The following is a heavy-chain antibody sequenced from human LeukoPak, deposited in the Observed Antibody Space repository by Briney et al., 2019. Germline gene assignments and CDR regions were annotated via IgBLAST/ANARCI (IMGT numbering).Heavy chain of an antibody. J-gene: IGHJ6*03. CDR3: AKVGGYCSSTSCLYMDV. D-gene: IGHD2-2*01. Sequence: PGGSLRLSCAASGFTFSSYGMHWVRQAPGKGLEWVAFIRYDGSNKYYADSVKGRFTISRDISKNTLYLQMNSLRAEDTAVYYCAKVGGYCSSTSCLYMDVWGKGTTVTVSS. CDR2: IRYDGSNK. CDR1: GFTFSSYG. V-gene: IGHV3-30*02.